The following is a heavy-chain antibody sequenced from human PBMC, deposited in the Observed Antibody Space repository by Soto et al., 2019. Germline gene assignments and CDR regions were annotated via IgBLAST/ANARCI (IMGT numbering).Heavy chain of an antibody. J-gene: IGHJ4*02. CDR2: IYYSGST. CDR3: ARDPLGYSSSHFFDY. CDR1: GDSVSSGSHY. D-gene: IGHD6-19*01. Sequence: TSETLSLTCSVSGDSVSSGSHYWSWIRQSPGKGLEWIGFIYYSGSTNYNPSLKSRVTISVDTSKYQFSLKVSSVTAADTAVYFCARDPLGYSSSHFFDYWGQGTLVTVSS. V-gene: IGHV4-61*01.